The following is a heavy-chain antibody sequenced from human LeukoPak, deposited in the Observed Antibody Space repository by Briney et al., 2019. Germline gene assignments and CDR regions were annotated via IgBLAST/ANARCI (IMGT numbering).Heavy chain of an antibody. D-gene: IGHD3-22*01. CDR2: INPNSGGT. Sequence: ASVRVSCKASGYTFTGYYMHWVRQAPGQGLEWMGWINPNSGGTNYAQKFQGRVTMTRDTSISTAYMELSRLRSDDTAVYYCARDGAMIVVTNGWFDPWGQGTLVTVSS. CDR3: ARDGAMIVVTNGWFDP. J-gene: IGHJ5*02. CDR1: GYTFTGYY. V-gene: IGHV1-2*02.